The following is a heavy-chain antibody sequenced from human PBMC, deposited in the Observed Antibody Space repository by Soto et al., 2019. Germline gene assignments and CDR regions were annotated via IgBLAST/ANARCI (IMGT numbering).Heavy chain of an antibody. D-gene: IGHD2-8*01. CDR3: ARDPHCTNGVCYTDAFDY. CDR2: INPNSGGT. V-gene: IGHV1-2*04. Sequence: ASVKVSCKASGYTFTDYYMHWVRQAPGQGLEWMGWINPNSGGTNYAQKFQGWVTMTGDTSISTVYMELSRLRSDDTAVYYCARDPHCTNGVCYTDAFDYWGQGTQVTVSS. CDR1: GYTFTDYY. J-gene: IGHJ4*02.